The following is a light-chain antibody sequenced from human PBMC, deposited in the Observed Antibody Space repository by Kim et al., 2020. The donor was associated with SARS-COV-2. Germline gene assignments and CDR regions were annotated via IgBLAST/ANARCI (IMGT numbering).Light chain of an antibody. Sequence: GQSITISCAGTSSDVGGYNYVSWYQQHPGKAPKLMIYDVTNRHSGISNRFSGSKSGNTASLTISGLQAEDEADYYCGSYTSSNTYVYGTGTKVTVL. CDR3: GSYTSSNTYV. V-gene: IGLV2-14*03. J-gene: IGLJ1*01. CDR1: SSDVGGYNY. CDR2: DVT.